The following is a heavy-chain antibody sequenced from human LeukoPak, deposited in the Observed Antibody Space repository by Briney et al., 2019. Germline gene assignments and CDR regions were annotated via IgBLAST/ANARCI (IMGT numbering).Heavy chain of an antibody. Sequence: SQTLSLTCTVSGGSISSGSYYWSWIRQPAGKGLEWIGRFYTSGTTIYNPSLMSRVTISVDTSKNQFSLKLTSVTAADTALYYCARDYYPAADYFDPWGQGTLVTVSS. D-gene: IGHD3-22*01. V-gene: IGHV4-61*02. CDR2: FYTSGTT. J-gene: IGHJ5*02. CDR3: ARDYYPAADYFDP. CDR1: GGSISSGSYY.